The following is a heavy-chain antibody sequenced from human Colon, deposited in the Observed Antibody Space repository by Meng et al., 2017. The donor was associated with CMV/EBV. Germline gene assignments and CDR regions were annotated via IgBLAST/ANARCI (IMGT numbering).Heavy chain of an antibody. CDR3: ARENYYGSGSYYYYGMDV. D-gene: IGHD3-10*01. J-gene: IGHJ6*02. CDR1: GYTFTGYY. V-gene: IGHV1-2*02. Sequence: ASVKVSCKASGYTFTGYYMHWVRQAPGQGLEWMGWINPNSGGTNYAQKFQGRVTMTRDTSISTAYMELSRLRSDDTAVYYCARENYYGSGSYYYYGMDVWGQGTTVTVSS. CDR2: INPNSGGT.